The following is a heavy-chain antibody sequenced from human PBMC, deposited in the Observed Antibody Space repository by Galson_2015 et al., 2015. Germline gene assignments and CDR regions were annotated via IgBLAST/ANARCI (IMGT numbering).Heavy chain of an antibody. J-gene: IGHJ4*02. V-gene: IGHV5-51*03. D-gene: IGHD5-18*01. Sequence: QSGAEVTKPGESLQISCKGSGYSFTSYWIGWVRQMPGKGLEWMGIIYPGDSDTRYSPSFQGQVTISADKSISTAYLQWSSLKASDTAMYYCAKLMDTAMVDIPALGYWGRGTLVTVSS. CDR2: IYPGDSDT. CDR3: AKLMDTAMVDIPALGY. CDR1: GYSFTSYW.